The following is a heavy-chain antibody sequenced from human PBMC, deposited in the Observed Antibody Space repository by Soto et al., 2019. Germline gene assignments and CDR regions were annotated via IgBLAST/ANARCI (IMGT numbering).Heavy chain of an antibody. V-gene: IGHV1-24*01. J-gene: IGHJ3*02. CDR2: FDPEDGET. CDR3: ATVPRHGTTVTTWEAFDI. CDR1: GYTLTELS. D-gene: IGHD4-17*01. Sequence: ASVKVSCKVSGYTLTELSTHWVRQAPGKGLEWMGGFDPEDGETIYAQKFQGRVTMTEDTSTDTAYMELSSLRSEDTAVYYCATVPRHGTTVTTWEAFDIWGQGTMVTVSS.